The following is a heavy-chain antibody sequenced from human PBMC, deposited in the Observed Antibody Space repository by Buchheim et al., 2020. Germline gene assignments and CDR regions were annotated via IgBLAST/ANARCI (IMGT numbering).Heavy chain of an antibody. Sequence: EVQLLESGGGLVQPGESLRLSCAASGFTFSTYAMTWVRQAPGKGLEWSSIISGSGGVTDYAASVTCRFTISRDNSKNIMYLQMNSLRAEDTAVYYCAKGDYETDYWGQGTL. CDR1: GFTFSTYA. V-gene: IGHV3-23*01. CDR2: ISGSGGVT. CDR3: AKGDYETDY. D-gene: IGHD4-17*01. J-gene: IGHJ4*02.